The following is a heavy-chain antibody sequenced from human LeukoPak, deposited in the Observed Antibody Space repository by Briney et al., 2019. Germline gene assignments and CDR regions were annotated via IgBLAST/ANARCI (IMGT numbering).Heavy chain of an antibody. Sequence: SETLSLTCTVSGGSISSYYWSWIRQPPGKGLEWIGYIYYSGSTSYNPSLKSRVTISVDTSKNQFSLKLSSVTAADTAVYYCARARPYSSSWFDYWGQGTLVTVSS. V-gene: IGHV4-59*12. D-gene: IGHD6-13*01. CDR1: GGSISSYY. CDR3: ARARPYSSSWFDY. CDR2: IYYSGST. J-gene: IGHJ4*02.